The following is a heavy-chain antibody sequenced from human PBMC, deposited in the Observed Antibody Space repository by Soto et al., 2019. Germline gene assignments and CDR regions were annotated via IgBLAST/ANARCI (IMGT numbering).Heavy chain of an antibody. V-gene: IGHV3-53*01. CDR3: ATGHEREHAYDV. J-gene: IGHJ3*01. D-gene: IGHD1-1*01. CDR1: GFTISGKKY. CDR2: LYDLDGS. Sequence: DVQLVESGGGLIQPGESLRLSCAAFGFTISGKKYVAWVRQAPGKGLEWVSALYDLDGSFYAASVKGRFTTSSDSSKTTVYLQMNDLRPDDKAVYYCATGHEREHAYDVWGQGTTGTVSS.